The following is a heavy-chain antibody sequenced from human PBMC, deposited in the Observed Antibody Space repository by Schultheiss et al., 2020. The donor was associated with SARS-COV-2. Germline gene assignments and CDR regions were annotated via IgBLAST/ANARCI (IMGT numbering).Heavy chain of an antibody. V-gene: IGHV3-74*01. J-gene: IGHJ4*02. D-gene: IGHD6-13*01. CDR3: ARFGSAYSSSHFDY. Sequence: GGSLRLSCAASGFTFSSYWMHWVRQAPGKGLVWVSRINSDGSSTSYADSVKGRFTISRDNSKNSLYLQMNSLRAEDTAVYYCARFGSAYSSSHFDYWGQGTLVTVSS. CDR1: GFTFSSYW. CDR2: INSDGSST.